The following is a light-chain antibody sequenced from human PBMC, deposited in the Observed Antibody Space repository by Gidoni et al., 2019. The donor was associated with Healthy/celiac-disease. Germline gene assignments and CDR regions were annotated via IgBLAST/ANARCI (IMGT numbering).Light chain of an antibody. Sequence: DIQMTPSPSSLSASVGDRVTITCRASQSISSYVNWYQQKPGKAPKLLIYAASSLQSGVPSRFSGSGAGTDFTLTISSLQPEDFATYYCQQSYSTPPITFGHGTRLEIK. V-gene: IGKV1-39*01. CDR3: QQSYSTPPIT. CDR2: AAS. CDR1: QSISSY. J-gene: IGKJ5*01.